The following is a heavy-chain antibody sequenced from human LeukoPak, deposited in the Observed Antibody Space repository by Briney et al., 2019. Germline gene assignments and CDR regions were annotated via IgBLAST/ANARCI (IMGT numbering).Heavy chain of an antibody. CDR3: AGVYGGRSFNPPDAFGI. J-gene: IGHJ3*02. Sequence: RASETLSLTCTVSGGSISSGGYYWSWIRQHPGKGLEWIGYIYYSGSTYYNPSLKSRVTISVDTSKNQFSLKLSSVTAADTAVYYCAGVYGGRSFNPPDAFGIWGQGTMVTVSS. D-gene: IGHD4-23*01. CDR1: GGSISSGGYY. V-gene: IGHV4-31*03. CDR2: IYYSGST.